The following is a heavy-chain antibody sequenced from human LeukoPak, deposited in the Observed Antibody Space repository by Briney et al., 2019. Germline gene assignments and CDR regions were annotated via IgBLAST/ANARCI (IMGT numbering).Heavy chain of an antibody. CDR3: ASSEVDTAMVTEPFDY. J-gene: IGHJ4*02. CDR2: ISSSSSYI. D-gene: IGHD5-18*01. CDR1: GFTFSSYS. Sequence: PGGSLRLSCAASGFTFSSYSMNWVRQAPGKGLEWVSSISSSSSYIYYADSVKGRFTISRDNAKNSLYLQMNSLRAEDTAVYYCASSEVDTAMVTEPFDYWGQGTLATVSS. V-gene: IGHV3-21*01.